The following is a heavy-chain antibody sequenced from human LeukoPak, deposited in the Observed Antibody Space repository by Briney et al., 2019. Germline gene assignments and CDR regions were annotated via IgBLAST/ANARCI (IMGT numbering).Heavy chain of an antibody. CDR1: GFTFDDHA. V-gene: IGHV3-9*03. Sequence: GGSLRLSCAASGFTFDDHAMHWVRQAPGKGLEWVSGISWNSGSIGYADSVKGRFTISRDNAKNSLYLQMNSLTPEDMALYYCAKGDSSGYYYAIDSWGQGTLVTVSS. CDR3: AKGDSSGYYYAIDS. J-gene: IGHJ4*02. CDR2: ISWNSGSI. D-gene: IGHD3-22*01.